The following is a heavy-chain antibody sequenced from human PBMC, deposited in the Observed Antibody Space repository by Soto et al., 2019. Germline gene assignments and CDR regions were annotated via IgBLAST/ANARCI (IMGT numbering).Heavy chain of an antibody. CDR2: IYYSGST. D-gene: IGHD2-2*01. Sequence: PSETLSLTCTVSGGSISSSSYYWGWIRQPPGKGLEWIGSIYYSGSTYYNPSLKSRVTISVDTSKNQFSLKLSSVTAADTAVYYCARQPFNCSSTSCYAEDYYGSGSLTASDIWGQGTMVTVSS. CDR3: ARQPFNCSSTSCYAEDYYGSGSLTASDI. J-gene: IGHJ3*02. CDR1: GGSISSSSYY. V-gene: IGHV4-39*01.